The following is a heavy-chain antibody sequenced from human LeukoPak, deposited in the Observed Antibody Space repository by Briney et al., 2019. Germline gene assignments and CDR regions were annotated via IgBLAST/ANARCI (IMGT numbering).Heavy chain of an antibody. Sequence: ASVKVSCKASGYTFTSYGISWVRQAPGQGLEWMGWISAYNGNTNYAQKLQGRVTITTDTSTSTAYMELRSLRSDDTAVYYCARGRKYYDILTGGGLSQYYFDYWGQGTLVTVSS. V-gene: IGHV1-18*01. CDR3: ARGRKYYDILTGGGLSQYYFDY. J-gene: IGHJ4*02. D-gene: IGHD3-9*01. CDR1: GYTFTSYG. CDR2: ISAYNGNT.